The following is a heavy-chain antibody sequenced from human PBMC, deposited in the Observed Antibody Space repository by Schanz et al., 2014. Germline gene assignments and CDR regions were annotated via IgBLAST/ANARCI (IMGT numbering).Heavy chain of an antibody. J-gene: IGHJ3*01. V-gene: IGHV3-74*01. CDR2: TSNDGSFT. D-gene: IGHD5-12*01. CDR3: ARDEGRDGYNLAFDV. Sequence: VQLVESGGGFVQPGGSLRLSCAASGFTFSDSWMHWVRQAPGKGLVWVSRTSNDGSFTTFADSVKGRFTISRDNAKNTLFLQMNSLRPEDTALYFCARDEGRDGYNLAFDVWGQGTLVTVSS. CDR1: GFTFSDSW.